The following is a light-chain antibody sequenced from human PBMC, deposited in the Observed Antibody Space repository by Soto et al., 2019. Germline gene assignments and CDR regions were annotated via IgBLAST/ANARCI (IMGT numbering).Light chain of an antibody. CDR1: SSDIGAYDY. Sequence: QSALTQPPSASWSPGQSVTISCTGTSSDIGAYDYVSWFQQHPGKAPKLIIYDVNKRPSGVPDRFSASKSGTTASLTVSGLQAEDEADYYCILYAGIDILVFGGGTKFTVL. CDR2: DVN. J-gene: IGLJ2*01. V-gene: IGLV2-8*01. CDR3: ILYAGIDILV.